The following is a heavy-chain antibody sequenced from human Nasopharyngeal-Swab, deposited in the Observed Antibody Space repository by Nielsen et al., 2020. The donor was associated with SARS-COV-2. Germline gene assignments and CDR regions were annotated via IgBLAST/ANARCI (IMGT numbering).Heavy chain of an antibody. Sequence: SGPTLVQPTQTLTLTCTFSGFSLSTSGMCVSWIRQPPGKALEWLARIDWDDDKYYSTSLKTRLTISKDTSKNQVVLTMTNMDPVDTATYYCARTLFTVTDYYYYMDVWGKGTTVTVSS. CDR2: IDWDDDK. D-gene: IGHD4-11*01. J-gene: IGHJ6*03. CDR3: ARTLFTVTDYYYYMDV. CDR1: GFSLSTSGMC. V-gene: IGHV2-70*11.